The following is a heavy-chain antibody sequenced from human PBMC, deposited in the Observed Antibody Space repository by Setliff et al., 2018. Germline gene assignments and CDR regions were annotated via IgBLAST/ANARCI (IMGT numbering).Heavy chain of an antibody. CDR1: GFTLSYAW. J-gene: IGHJ3*01. D-gene: IGHD2-2*02. V-gene: IGHV3-15*07. Sequence: PGGSLRLASAASGFTLSYAWMHWVSQAPGKGLEWVGRSKSKTAGGAIDYAAPVKGRFTISRDDSKNTLYLQMSSLKTEDTAMYYCTTDRAACSGSSCYNGFDVWGQGTMVTVSS. CDR3: TTDRAACSGSSCYNGFDV. CDR2: SKSKTAGGAI.